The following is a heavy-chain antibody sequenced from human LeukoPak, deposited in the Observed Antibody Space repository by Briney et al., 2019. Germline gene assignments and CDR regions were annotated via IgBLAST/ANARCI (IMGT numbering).Heavy chain of an antibody. CDR1: GYTFSNYW. J-gene: IGHJ4*02. D-gene: IGHD5-12*01. V-gene: IGHV5-51*01. CDR3: ARHAGYSGYDPIDY. CDR2: ISPGDSKT. Sequence: GESLKISCKASGYTFSNYWIGWVRQMPGKGLEWMGIISPGDSKTRYSPSFQGQVSISADKSITTAYLQWRSLQASDTAMYYCARHAGYSGYDPIDYWGQGTLVTVSS.